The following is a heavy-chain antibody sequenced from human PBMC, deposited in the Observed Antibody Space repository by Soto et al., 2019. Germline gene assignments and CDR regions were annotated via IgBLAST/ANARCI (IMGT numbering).Heavy chain of an antibody. CDR1: GFTFSSYA. D-gene: IGHD2-8*01. Sequence: EVQLLEDGGGLVQPGGSLRLSCGASGFTFSSYAMSWVRQAPGKGLEWDSAISGSGGSTYYADSVKGRFTISRDNSKNTLYRQINSLRAEDTAVYYCAKERLPDCTNGICFTDYYDYGIDVWVQGTTVTVCS. CDR2: ISGSGGST. CDR3: AKERLPDCTNGICFTDYYDYGIDV. V-gene: IGHV3-23*01. J-gene: IGHJ6*02.